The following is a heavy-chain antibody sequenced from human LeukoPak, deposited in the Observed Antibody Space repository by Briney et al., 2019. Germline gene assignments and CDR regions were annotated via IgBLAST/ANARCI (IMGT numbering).Heavy chain of an antibody. J-gene: IGHJ6*03. CDR1: GGSISSYY. V-gene: IGHV4-59*01. D-gene: IGHD5-18*01. CDR2: IYYSGST. CDR3: AREKKGYSYGTTYSYYYYMDV. Sequence: PSETLSLTCTVSGGSISSYYWSWIRQPPGKGLEWIGYIYYSGSTNYNPSLKSRVTISVDTSKNQFSLKLSSVTAADTAVYYCAREKKGYSYGTTYSYYYYMDVWGKGTTVTVSS.